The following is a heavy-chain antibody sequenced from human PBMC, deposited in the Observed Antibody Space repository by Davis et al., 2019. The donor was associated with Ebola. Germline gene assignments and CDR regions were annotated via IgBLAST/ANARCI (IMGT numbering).Heavy chain of an antibody. J-gene: IGHJ6*02. V-gene: IGHV4-34*01. CDR2: INHSGST. D-gene: IGHD3-3*01. CDR3: ARGFLEWLLFDYYYYGMDV. CDR1: GGSFSGYY. Sequence: SETLSLTCAVYGGSFSGYYWSRIRQPPGKGLEWIGEINHSGSTNYNPSLKSRVTISVDTSKNQFSLKLSSVTAADTAVYYCARGFLEWLLFDYYYYGMDVWGQGTTVTVSS.